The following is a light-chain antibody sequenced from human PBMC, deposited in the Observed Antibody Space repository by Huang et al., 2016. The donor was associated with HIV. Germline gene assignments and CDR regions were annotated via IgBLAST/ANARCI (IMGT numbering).Light chain of an antibody. Sequence: DIQMTQSPSSLAASLGDRVTITCQASQDITKFLNWYQQKPGQPPKLLMYDASTLETGVPSRFSGSGSGTHFSFTISSLQPEDFAIYYCQHYDSLPYTFGQGTKLEIK. CDR3: QHYDSLPYT. J-gene: IGKJ2*01. CDR1: QDITKF. V-gene: IGKV1-33*01. CDR2: DAS.